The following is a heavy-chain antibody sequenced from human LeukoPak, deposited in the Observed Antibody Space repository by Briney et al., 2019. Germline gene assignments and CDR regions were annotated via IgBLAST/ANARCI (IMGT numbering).Heavy chain of an antibody. Sequence: GGSLRLSCAASGFTFSSYAMSWVRQAPGKGLEWVSAISGSGGSTYYADSVKGRFTISRDNSKNTLYLQMNSLRAEDTAVYYCAKTSKGDLLLEFTMGYYFDYWGQGTLVTVSS. D-gene: IGHD1-1*01. CDR3: AKTSKGDLLLEFTMGYYFDY. V-gene: IGHV3-23*01. CDR2: ISGSGGST. CDR1: GFTFSSYA. J-gene: IGHJ4*02.